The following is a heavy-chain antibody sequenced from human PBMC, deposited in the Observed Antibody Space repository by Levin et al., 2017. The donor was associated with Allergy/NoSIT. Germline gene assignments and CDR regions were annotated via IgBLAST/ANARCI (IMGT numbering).Heavy chain of an antibody. CDR2: ISKDGGNK. D-gene: IGHD3-3*01. J-gene: IGHJ5*01. CDR3: VRQHAEGSGYVLDS. CDR1: GFTFSSYV. V-gene: IGHV3-30*09. Sequence: HSGGSLRLSCAASGFTFSSYVMHWVRQAPGKGLEWVALISKDGGNKYYADSVKGRFAISRDNSKNTLYVEMNNLRPEDTALYYCVRQHAEGSGYVLDSWGQGTQVTVSS.